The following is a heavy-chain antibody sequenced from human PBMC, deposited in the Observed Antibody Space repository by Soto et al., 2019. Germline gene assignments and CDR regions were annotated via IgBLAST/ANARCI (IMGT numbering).Heavy chain of an antibody. CDR1: GGTFSSYS. J-gene: IGHJ6*02. CDR2: IIPIFGTA. D-gene: IGHD3-10*01. CDR3: AYYGSGNYYNVGGYYYFYGMDV. V-gene: IGHV1-69*13. Sequence: SVKVSCKASGGTFSSYSISWVRQAPGQGLEWMGGIIPIFGTASYAQKFQGRVTITADESTSTAYMELSSLRSEDTAVYYCAYYGSGNYYNVGGYYYFYGMDVWGQGTTVTV.